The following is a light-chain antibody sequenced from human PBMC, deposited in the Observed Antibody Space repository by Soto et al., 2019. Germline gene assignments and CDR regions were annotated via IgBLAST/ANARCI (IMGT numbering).Light chain of an antibody. J-gene: IGKJ1*01. V-gene: IGKV1-5*01. CDR1: QTISTW. CDR3: QQYNSYSS. CDR2: DAS. Sequence: DIQVTQSPPTLSASVGDRATITCRASQTISTWMAWYQQKPGKARKLLVYDASTLQSGVAPRFSGSGSGTEFTLIISGLQPDDSATYYCQQYNSYSSFGQGTKVDI.